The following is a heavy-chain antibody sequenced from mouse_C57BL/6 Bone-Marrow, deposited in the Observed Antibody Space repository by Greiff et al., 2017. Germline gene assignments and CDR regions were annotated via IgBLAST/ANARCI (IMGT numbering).Heavy chain of an antibody. D-gene: IGHD3-2*02. J-gene: IGHJ2*01. CDR3: TAAQAYYVAY. Sequence: EVQLQQSGAELVRPGASVKLSCTASGFNINDDYMHWVKQRPEQGLEWIGWIDPENGDTEYASKFQGKATITADTSSNTAYLQLSSLTSEDTAVYYCTAAQAYYVAYWGQGTTLTVSS. CDR1: GFNINDDY. CDR2: IDPENGDT. V-gene: IGHV14-4*01.